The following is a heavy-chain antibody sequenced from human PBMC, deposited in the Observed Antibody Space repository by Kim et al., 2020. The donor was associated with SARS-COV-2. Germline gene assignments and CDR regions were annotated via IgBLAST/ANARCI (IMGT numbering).Heavy chain of an antibody. J-gene: IGHJ3*02. CDR1: GISFTTYA. V-gene: IGHV3-23*01. CDR3: VRAKLYSPPIGAFDI. CDR2: IRGGGEYT. D-gene: IGHD5-12*01. Sequence: GGSLRLSCVASGISFTTYAMSWVRQTPGKGLEWVSGIRGGGEYTYYADFVRGRFTVSRDNSKNTLYLQMNGLRAEDTALYYCVRAKLYSPPIGAFDIWGQGTMVTVSS.